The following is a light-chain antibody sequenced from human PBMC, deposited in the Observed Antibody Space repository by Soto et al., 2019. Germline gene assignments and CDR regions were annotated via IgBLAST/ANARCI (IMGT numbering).Light chain of an antibody. CDR1: SSNIGTNT. V-gene: IGLV1-44*01. CDR2: DNT. J-gene: IGLJ2*01. CDR3: QSFDSSFIGLV. Sequence: QSVLTQPPSASGTPGQRVPISCSGSSSNIGTNTVNWYQQLPGTAPKLLIYDNTNRPSGVPDRFSGSKSGTSASLAITGLQAEDEADYYCQSFDSSFIGLVFGGGTKLTVL.